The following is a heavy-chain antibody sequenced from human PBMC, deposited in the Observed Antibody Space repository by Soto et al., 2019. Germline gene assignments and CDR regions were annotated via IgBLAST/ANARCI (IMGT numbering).Heavy chain of an antibody. CDR1: GFAFSTFS. Sequence: EVQLVESGGGLVKPGGSLRLSCAAYGFAFSTFSMHWVRQAPGKGLEWVSSIGTRGDIYYADSVKGRFTISRDNAKNSLSLQMNSLRAEDTGVYYCAREETAWPLAYGLDVWGQGTTVTVSS. D-gene: IGHD2-21*02. CDR3: AREETAWPLAYGLDV. J-gene: IGHJ6*02. V-gene: IGHV3-21*01. CDR2: IGTRGDI.